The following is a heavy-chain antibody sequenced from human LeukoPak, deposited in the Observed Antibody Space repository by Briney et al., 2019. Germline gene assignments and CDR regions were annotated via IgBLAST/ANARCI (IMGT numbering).Heavy chain of an antibody. CDR3: ARSCSSTSCYRSWDAFDI. CDR2: ISNDGSNK. CDR1: GFTFSSYG. Sequence: GRSLRLSCAASGFTFSSYGMHWVRQAPGKGLEWVAVISNDGSNKYYADSVKGRFTISRDNSKNTLYLQMNSLRAEDTAVYYCARSCSSTSCYRSWDAFDIWGQGTMVTVSS. V-gene: IGHV3-30*03. J-gene: IGHJ3*02. D-gene: IGHD2-2*02.